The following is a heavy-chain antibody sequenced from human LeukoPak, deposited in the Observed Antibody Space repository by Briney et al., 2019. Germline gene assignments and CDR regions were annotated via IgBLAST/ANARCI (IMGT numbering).Heavy chain of an antibody. CDR1: GFTVSGNY. CDR2: IYSGGTT. J-gene: IGHJ3*02. CDR3: ASRDGYNWDAFDI. Sequence: PGGSLRLSCAASGFTVSGNYMTWVRQAPGKGLEWVSVIYSGGTTYYADSVKGRFTISRDNSKNTLYLQMNSLRAEDTAVYYCASRDGYNWDAFDIWGQGTMVTVSS. D-gene: IGHD5-24*01. V-gene: IGHV3-53*01.